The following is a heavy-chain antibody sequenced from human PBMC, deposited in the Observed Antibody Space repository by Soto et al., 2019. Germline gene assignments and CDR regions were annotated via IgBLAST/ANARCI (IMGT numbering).Heavy chain of an antibody. J-gene: IGHJ6*02. CDR3: AKDGAYYGMDV. V-gene: IGHV3-9*01. CDR1: GFTFDDYA. Sequence: EVQLVESGGGLVQPGRSLRLSCAASGFTFDDYAMHWVRQAPGKGLEWVSGISWNSGSIGYADSVKGRFTISRDNAKNSLYLQMNSLRAEDTALYYCAKDGAYYGMDVWGQGTTVTVSS. CDR2: ISWNSGSI.